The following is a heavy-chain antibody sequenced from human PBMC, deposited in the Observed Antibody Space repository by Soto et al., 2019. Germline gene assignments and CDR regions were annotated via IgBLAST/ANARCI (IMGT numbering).Heavy chain of an antibody. J-gene: IGHJ1*01. V-gene: IGHV3-23*01. Sequence: EVQLLESGGGLVQPGGSLRLSCAASGFTFSSYAMSWVRQAPGKGLEWVSAMSGSGGSTYYADSVKGRFTISRDNSKNPLYLQMNSLRAEDTAVYYCAKGLYYYDSSGYSYFHRWGQGSLVTVSS. D-gene: IGHD3-22*01. CDR3: AKGLYYYDSSGYSYFHR. CDR2: MSGSGGST. CDR1: GFTFSSYA.